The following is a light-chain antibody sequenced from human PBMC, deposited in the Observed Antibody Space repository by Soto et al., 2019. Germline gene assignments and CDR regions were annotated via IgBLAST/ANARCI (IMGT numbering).Light chain of an antibody. Sequence: EIVLTQSPGTLSLSPGERATLSCRASQSVSSSYLAWYQQKPGQAPRPLIYGASSRATGIPDRFSGRGSGTDFTLTISRLEPEDFAAYYCQQYGSSPLTFGGGTKVEIK. CDR1: QSVSSSY. V-gene: IGKV3-20*01. J-gene: IGKJ4*01. CDR2: GAS. CDR3: QQYGSSPLT.